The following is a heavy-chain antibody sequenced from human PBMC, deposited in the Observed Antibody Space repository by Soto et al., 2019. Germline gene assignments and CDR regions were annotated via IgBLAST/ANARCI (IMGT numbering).Heavy chain of an antibody. CDR1: GFTFGDYA. CDR2: IRSKAYGGTT. Sequence: GGSLRLSCTASGFTFGDYAMSWFRQAPGKGLEWVGFIRSKAYGGTTEYAASVKGRFTISRDDSKSIAYLQMNSLKTEDTAVYYCTRTPIMITFGGVIADYWGQGTLVTVSS. D-gene: IGHD3-16*02. V-gene: IGHV3-49*03. J-gene: IGHJ4*02. CDR3: TRTPIMITFGGVIADY.